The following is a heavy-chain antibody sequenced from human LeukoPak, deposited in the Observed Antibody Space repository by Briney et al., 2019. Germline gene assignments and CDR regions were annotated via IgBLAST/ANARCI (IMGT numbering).Heavy chain of an antibody. CDR1: GFTFSSYD. J-gene: IGHJ4*02. D-gene: IGHD1-26*01. V-gene: IGHV3-30*02. Sequence: PGGSLRLSCAASGFTFSSYDIHWVRQAPGKGLEWVAFIRFDGSNKDYADSVKGRFTISRDNSKNTLYLQMNSLRVDDTALYYCAKIEGRLVGATKFDYWGQGTRVTVSS. CDR2: IRFDGSNK. CDR3: AKIEGRLVGATKFDY.